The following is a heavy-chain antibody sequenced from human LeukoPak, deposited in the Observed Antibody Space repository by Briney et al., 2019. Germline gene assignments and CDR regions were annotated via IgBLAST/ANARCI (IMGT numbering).Heavy chain of an antibody. CDR2: IYYSGST. Sequence: SSETLSLTCTVSGDSISSSYWSWIRQPPGKGLEWIGYIYYSGSTNYNPSLKSRVTISVDTSKNQFSLKLSSVTAADTAVYYCARGLGATALNWGQGTLVTVSS. D-gene: IGHD3-10*01. J-gene: IGHJ4*02. CDR1: GDSISSSY. CDR3: ARGLGATALN. V-gene: IGHV4-59*01.